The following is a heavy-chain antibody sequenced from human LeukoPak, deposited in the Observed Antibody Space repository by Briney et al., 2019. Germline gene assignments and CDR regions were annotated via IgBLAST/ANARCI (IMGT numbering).Heavy chain of an antibody. D-gene: IGHD7-27*01. CDR3: ARSPIGLGFFDY. CDR1: GYTFTSYD. CDR2: MNPNSGNT. V-gene: IGHV1-8*01. J-gene: IGHJ4*02. Sequence: ASVKVSCKASGYTFTSYDINWVRQATGQGLEWMGWMNPNSGNTGYAQKFQGRVTMTRNTSISTAYMELSSLRSDDTAVYYCARSPIGLGFFDYWGPGTLVTVSS.